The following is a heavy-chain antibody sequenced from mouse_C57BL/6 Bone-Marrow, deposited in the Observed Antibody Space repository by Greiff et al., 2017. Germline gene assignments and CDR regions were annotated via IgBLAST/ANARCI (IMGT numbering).Heavy chain of an antibody. CDR3: ARRGYWYFDV. CDR2: IYPSDSET. J-gene: IGHJ1*03. V-gene: IGHV1-61*01. Sequence: QVQLQQPGAELVRPGSSVKLSCKASGYTFTSYWMDWVKQRPGQGLEWIGNIYPSDSETHYTQKFKDKATLTVDKSSSTAYMQLSSLTSEDSAVYYCARRGYWYFDVWGTGTTVTVSS. CDR1: GYTFTSYW.